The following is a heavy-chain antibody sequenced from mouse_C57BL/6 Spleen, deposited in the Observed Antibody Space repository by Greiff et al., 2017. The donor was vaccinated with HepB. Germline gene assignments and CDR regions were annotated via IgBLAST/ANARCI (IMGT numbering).Heavy chain of an antibody. Sequence: DVKLVESGPGLVKPSQSLSLTCSVTGYSITSGYYWNWIRQFPGNKLEWMGYISYDGSNNYNPSLKNRISITRDTSKNQFFLKLNSVTTEDTATYYCARGDYDRGFAYWGQGTLVTVSA. J-gene: IGHJ3*01. CDR1: GYSITSGYY. D-gene: IGHD2-4*01. V-gene: IGHV3-6*01. CDR3: ARGDYDRGFAY. CDR2: ISYDGSN.